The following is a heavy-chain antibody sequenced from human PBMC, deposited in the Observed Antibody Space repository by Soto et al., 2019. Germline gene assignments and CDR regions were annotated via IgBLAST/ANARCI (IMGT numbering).Heavy chain of an antibody. CDR3: ARGDSYGPGGYYYYGMDV. J-gene: IGHJ6*02. V-gene: IGHV4-61*01. D-gene: IGHD5-18*01. CDR2: IYYSGST. CDR1: GGSVSSGSYY. Sequence: SETLSLTCTVSGGSVSSGSYYWSWIRQPPGKGLEWIGYIYYSGSTNYNPSLKSRVTISVDTSKNQFSLKLSSVTAADTAVYYCARGDSYGPGGYYYYGMDVWGQGTTVTVSS.